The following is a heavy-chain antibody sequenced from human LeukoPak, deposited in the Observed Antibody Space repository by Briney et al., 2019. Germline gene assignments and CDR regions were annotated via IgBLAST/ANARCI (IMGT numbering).Heavy chain of an antibody. J-gene: IGHJ6*02. D-gene: IGHD2-2*01. V-gene: IGHV3-7*01. CDR2: IKQDGSEK. CDR1: GFTFSSYW. CDR3: ARDGSGYCSSTSCYQFHNYYYGMDV. Sequence: GGSLRLSCAASGFTFSSYWMSWVRQAPGKGLEWVANIKQDGSEKYYVDSVKGRFTISRDNAKNSLYLQMNSLRAEDTAVYYCARDGSGYCSSTSCYQFHNYYYGMDVWGQGTTVTASS.